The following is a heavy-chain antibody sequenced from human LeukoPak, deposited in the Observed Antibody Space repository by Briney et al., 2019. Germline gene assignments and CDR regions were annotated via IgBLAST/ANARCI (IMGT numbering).Heavy chain of an antibody. V-gene: IGHV4-39*07. CDR1: GGSISSSSYY. D-gene: IGHD4-23*01. CDR2: IYYTGST. Sequence: PSETLSLTCTVSGGSISSSSYYWAWIRQPPGKGLEWIGSIYYTGSTYYNPSLKSRFTISVDTSKYPFSLMLSSVTAADTPVYYCAREEKAVVTYYYYYYMDVWGKGTTVTISS. CDR3: AREEKAVVTYYYYYYMDV. J-gene: IGHJ6*03.